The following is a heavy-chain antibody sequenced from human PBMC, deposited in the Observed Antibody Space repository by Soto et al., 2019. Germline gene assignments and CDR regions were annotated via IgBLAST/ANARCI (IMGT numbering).Heavy chain of an antibody. D-gene: IGHD3-22*01. CDR2: IRSKAYGGTT. CDR1: GFTFGDYE. J-gene: IGHJ6*02. Sequence: PGGSLRLSCTASGFTFGDYEMSWFRQAPGKGLEWVGFIRSKAYGGTTEYAASVKGRFTISRDDSKSIAYLQMNSLKTEDTAVYCCTRDSITMIVAGYPLPQRLHYGMDVWGQGTTVTVSS. CDR3: TRDSITMIVAGYPLPQRLHYGMDV. V-gene: IGHV3-49*03.